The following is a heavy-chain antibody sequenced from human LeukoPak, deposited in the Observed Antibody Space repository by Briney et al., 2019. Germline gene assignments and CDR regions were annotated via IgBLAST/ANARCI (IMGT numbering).Heavy chain of an antibody. CDR2: IYYSGSA. CDR3: ARVTSITMVRGGELDY. Sequence: SETLSLTCTVSGGSISSSNYYWGWIRQPPGKGLEWIGTIYYSGSAYYNPSLKSRVTISVDTSKNQFSLKLSSVTAADTAVYYCARVTSITMVRGGELDYWGQGTLVTVSS. CDR1: GGSISSSNYY. V-gene: IGHV4-39*01. D-gene: IGHD3-10*01. J-gene: IGHJ4*02.